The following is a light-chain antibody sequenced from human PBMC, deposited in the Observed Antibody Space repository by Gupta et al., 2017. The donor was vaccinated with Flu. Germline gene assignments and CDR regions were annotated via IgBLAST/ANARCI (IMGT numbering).Light chain of an antibody. CDR2: DVN. J-gene: IGLJ2*01. V-gene: IGLV2-8*01. CDR1: RSDVGAYDY. Sequence: VTISCTGTRSDVGAYDYVSWYQQHPGKAPRLLIYDVNKRPSGVPDRFSGSKSADTASLTVSGLQAEDEAEYFCGSFAGTNNFVVFGGGTKLTVL. CDR3: GSFAGTNNFVV.